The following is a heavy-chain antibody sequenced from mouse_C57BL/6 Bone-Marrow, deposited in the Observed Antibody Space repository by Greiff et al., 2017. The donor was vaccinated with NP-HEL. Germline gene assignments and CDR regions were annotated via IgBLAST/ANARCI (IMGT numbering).Heavy chain of an antibody. CDR3: ARRGWLRRKYWYFDV. CDR1: GYAFRSYW. D-gene: IGHD2-2*01. J-gene: IGHJ1*03. V-gene: IGHV1-80*01. Sequence: QVQLQQSGAELVKPGASVKISCKASGYAFRSYWMNWVKQRPGKGLEWIGQIYPGDGDTNYNGKFKGKATLTADKSSSTAYMQLSSLTSEDSAVYFCARRGWLRRKYWYFDVWGTGTTVTVSS. CDR2: IYPGDGDT.